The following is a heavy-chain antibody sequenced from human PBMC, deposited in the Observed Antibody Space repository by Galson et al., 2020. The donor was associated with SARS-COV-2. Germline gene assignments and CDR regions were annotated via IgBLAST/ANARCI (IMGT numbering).Heavy chain of an antibody. V-gene: IGHV3-9*01. CDR2: ISWNSGSI. CDR1: GFTFDDYA. CDR3: AKDPVAYYYDSSGWDV. J-gene: IGHJ6*02. D-gene: IGHD3-22*01. Sequence: GGSLRLSCAASGFTFDDYAMHLVRQAPGKGLEWVSGISWNSGSIGYADSVKGRFTISRDNAKNSLYLQMNSLRAEDTALYYCAKDPVAYYYDSSGWDVWGQGTTVTVSS.